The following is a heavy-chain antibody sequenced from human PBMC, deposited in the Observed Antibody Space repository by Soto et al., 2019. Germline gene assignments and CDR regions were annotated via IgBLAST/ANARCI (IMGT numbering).Heavy chain of an antibody. CDR2: ISSSGSTI. V-gene: IGHV3-11*04. CDR3: ARDNERGWFDP. CDR1: GFTFTDYY. Sequence: GGSLRLSCAASGFTFTDYYMSWIRQAPGRGLEWVSYISSSGSTIYYADSVKGRLTNTRDNTKRSQYLQMNSLRAEDTAVYYCARDNERGWFDPWGQGTLVTVSS. D-gene: IGHD1-1*01. J-gene: IGHJ5*02.